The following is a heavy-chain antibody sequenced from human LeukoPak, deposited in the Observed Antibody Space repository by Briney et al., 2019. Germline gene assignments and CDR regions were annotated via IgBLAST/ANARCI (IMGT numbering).Heavy chain of an antibody. CDR1: GITFSSYG. CDR3: AKDDKH. Sequence: GGTLRLSCAASGITFSSYGMSWVRQAPGKGLEWVSSISSTGGTTYYTDSVKGRFTISRDNSKNTVSLQMNSLRGEDTAVYYCAKDDKHWGQGTLVTVSS. J-gene: IGHJ1*01. CDR2: ISSTGGTT. V-gene: IGHV3-23*01.